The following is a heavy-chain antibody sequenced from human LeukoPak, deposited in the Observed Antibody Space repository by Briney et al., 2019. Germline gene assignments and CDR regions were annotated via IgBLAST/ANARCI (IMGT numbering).Heavy chain of an antibody. Sequence: SETLSLTCTVSGGSISSYYWSWIRQPPGKGLEWIGHIYYSGSTNYNPSLKSRVTISVDTSKNQFSLKLSSVTAADTAVYYCARGIVGATSFDYWGQGTLVTVSS. CDR2: IYYSGST. CDR3: ARGIVGATSFDY. D-gene: IGHD1-26*01. V-gene: IGHV4-59*01. J-gene: IGHJ4*02. CDR1: GGSISSYY.